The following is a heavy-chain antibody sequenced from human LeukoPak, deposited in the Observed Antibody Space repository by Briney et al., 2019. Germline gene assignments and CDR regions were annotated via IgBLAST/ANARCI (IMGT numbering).Heavy chain of an antibody. CDR1: AFTFSSYE. V-gene: IGHV3-7*05. D-gene: IGHD6-13*01. CDR2: IKHDGSEK. Sequence: SGGSLRLSCAASAFTFSSYEMNWVRQAPGKGLEWVANIKHDGSEKYYVDSVKGRFTISRDNAKNSLCLQMNSLRAEDTAVYYCARDTAGLPFDYWGQGTLVTVSS. J-gene: IGHJ4*02. CDR3: ARDTAGLPFDY.